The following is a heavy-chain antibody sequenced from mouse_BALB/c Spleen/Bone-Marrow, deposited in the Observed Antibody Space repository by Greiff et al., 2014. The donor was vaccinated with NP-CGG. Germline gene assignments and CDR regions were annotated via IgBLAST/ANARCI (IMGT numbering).Heavy chain of an antibody. CDR2: ISSGSSNI. J-gene: IGHJ4*01. CDR1: GFTFSSFG. V-gene: IGHV5-17*02. D-gene: IGHD2-2*01. Sequence: VHVKQSGGGLVQPGGSRKLSCAASGFTFSSFGMHWVRRAPEKGLEWVAYISSGSSNINYADTVKGRFTISRDNPKNTLFLQMTSLRSEDTAMYYCARWGYYYAMDYWGQGTSVTVSS. CDR3: ARWGYYYAMDY.